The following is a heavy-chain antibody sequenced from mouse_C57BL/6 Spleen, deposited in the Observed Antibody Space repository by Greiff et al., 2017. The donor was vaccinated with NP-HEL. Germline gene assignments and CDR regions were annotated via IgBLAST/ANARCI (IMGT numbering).Heavy chain of an antibody. CDR2: IDPSDSYT. CDR1: GYTFTSYW. V-gene: IGHV1-59*01. CDR3: ARAYDYDEEPWFAY. Sequence: QVQLQQPGAELVRPGTSVKLSCKASGYTFTSYWMHWVKQRPGQGLEWIGVIDPSDSYTNYNQKFKGKATLTVDTSSSTAYMQLSSLTSEDSAVYYCARAYDYDEEPWFAYWGQGTLVTVSA. J-gene: IGHJ3*01. D-gene: IGHD2-4*01.